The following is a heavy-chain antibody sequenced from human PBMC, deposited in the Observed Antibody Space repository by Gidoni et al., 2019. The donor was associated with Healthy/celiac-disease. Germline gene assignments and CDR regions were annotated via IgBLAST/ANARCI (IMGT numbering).Heavy chain of an antibody. CDR1: GLTSSSYA. CDR3: ARDPMYRENQLLLKYVYFDYYMDV. V-gene: IGHV3-30*04. D-gene: IGHD2-15*01. J-gene: IGHJ6*03. CDR2: ISYDGSNK. Sequence: QVQLVESGGGVVQPGRFLRLPCAASGLTSSSYAMHWVRQAPGKGLEWVAVISYDGSNKYYADSVKGQFTISRDNSKNTLYLQMNSLRAEDTAVYYCARDPMYRENQLLLKYVYFDYYMDVWGKGTTVTVSS.